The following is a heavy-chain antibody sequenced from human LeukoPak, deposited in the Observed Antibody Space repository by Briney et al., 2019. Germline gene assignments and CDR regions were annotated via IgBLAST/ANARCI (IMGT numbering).Heavy chain of an antibody. J-gene: IGHJ4*02. D-gene: IGHD7-27*01. Sequence: ASVKVSCKTSGYSFTGHYLHWVRQAPGQGLEWMGWINPTSGGTNYVQKFQGRLTMTRDTSISTAYMELSRLRSDDTAVYYCARDHNWGPDYWGQGTLVSVSS. CDR2: INPTSGGT. CDR3: ARDHNWGPDY. CDR1: GYSFTGHY. V-gene: IGHV1-2*02.